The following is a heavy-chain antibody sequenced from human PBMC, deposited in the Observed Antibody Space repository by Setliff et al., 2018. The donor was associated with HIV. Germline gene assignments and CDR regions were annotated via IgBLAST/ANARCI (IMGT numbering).Heavy chain of an antibody. D-gene: IGHD3-10*01. CDR1: GYNFTDYD. J-gene: IGHJ6*02. V-gene: IGHV1-8*02. Sequence: ASVKVSCKASGYNFTDYDINWVRQATGQGLEWMGWMNPNSGNTGYAQKFQGRVTMTRNTSISTAYMELSSLRSEDTAVYYCARWAMVRGVIITSPPSGMDVWGQGTTVTVSS. CDR2: MNPNSGNT. CDR3: ARWAMVRGVIITSPPSGMDV.